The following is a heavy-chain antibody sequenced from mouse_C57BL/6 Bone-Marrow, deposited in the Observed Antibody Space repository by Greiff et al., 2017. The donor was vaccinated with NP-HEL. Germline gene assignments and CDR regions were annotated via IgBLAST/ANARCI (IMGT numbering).Heavy chain of an antibody. CDR3: ARRGRYGSRSWFAY. V-gene: IGHV1-81*01. Sequence: VMLQESGAELARPGASVKLSCKASGYTFTSYGISWVKQRTGQGLEWIGEIYHRSGNSYYNEKFTGKATLTADKSSSTAYMELRSLTSEDSAVYFCARRGRYGSRSWFAYWGQGTLVTVSA. CDR1: GYTFTSYG. CDR2: IYHRSGNS. D-gene: IGHD1-1*01. J-gene: IGHJ3*01.